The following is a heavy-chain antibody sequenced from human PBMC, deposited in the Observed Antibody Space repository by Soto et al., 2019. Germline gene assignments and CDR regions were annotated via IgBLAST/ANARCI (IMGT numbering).Heavy chain of an antibody. CDR1: GLSFTTAW. D-gene: IGHD3-10*01. V-gene: IGHV3-15*01. J-gene: IGHJ6*02. Sequence: EVQLVESGGGLVKAGESLRLSCAASGLSFTTAWMSWVRQAPGKGLEWVGRIKSETDGGTTDYAAPVKGRFTISRDDSRNTLYLQMNSLKTEDTAQYYCSTGIGLYGLDIWGQGTTVTVSS. CDR2: IKSETDGGTT. CDR3: STGIGLYGLDI.